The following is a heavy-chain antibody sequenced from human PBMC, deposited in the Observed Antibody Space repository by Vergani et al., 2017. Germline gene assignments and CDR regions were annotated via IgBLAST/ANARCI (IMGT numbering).Heavy chain of an antibody. CDR3: AREERSNTSPFVGD. J-gene: IGHJ4*02. Sequence: EVQLLQSGGGVIQPGGSVRLSCAASGFTFSACPMTWVRQAPGKGLEWVSAISARYPSTYYADSVKGRFTISRDNSKTVYLQMNSLKAEDRATYYCAREERSNTSPFVGDWGQGTLVTV. CDR1: GFTFSACP. CDR2: ISARYPST. V-gene: IGHV3-23*01. D-gene: IGHD2/OR15-2a*01.